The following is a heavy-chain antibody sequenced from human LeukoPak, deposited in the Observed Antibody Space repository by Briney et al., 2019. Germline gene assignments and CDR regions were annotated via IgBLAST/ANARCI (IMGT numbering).Heavy chain of an antibody. D-gene: IGHD3-10*01. Sequence: GGSLRLSCAASGFTFSGYAMSWVRQAPGKGLEWVSAISGSGGSTYYADSVKGRFTISRGNSKNTLYLQMNSLRAEDTAVYYCAKDRLWYYGSGSYSNWFDPWGQGTLVTVSS. CDR2: ISGSGGST. CDR3: AKDRLWYYGSGSYSNWFDP. CDR1: GFTFSGYA. V-gene: IGHV3-23*01. J-gene: IGHJ5*02.